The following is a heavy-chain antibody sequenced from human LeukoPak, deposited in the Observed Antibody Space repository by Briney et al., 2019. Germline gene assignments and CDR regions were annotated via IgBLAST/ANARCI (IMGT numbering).Heavy chain of an antibody. D-gene: IGHD2-15*01. CDR2: IYTTGST. V-gene: IGHV4-4*09. J-gene: IGHJ6*02. Sequence: SETLSLTCAISGGSINPYYRSWIRQPPGGELEWIGFIYTTGSTFYNPSLKSRVTISLDTSTNQFSLNLRSVTAADTAVYYCATVGDGCSGGSCYPPSRMDVWGQGTTVTVSS. CDR1: GGSINPYY. CDR3: ATVGDGCSGGSCYPPSRMDV.